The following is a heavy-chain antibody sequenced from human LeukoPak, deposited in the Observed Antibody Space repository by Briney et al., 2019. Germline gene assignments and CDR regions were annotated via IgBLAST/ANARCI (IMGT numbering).Heavy chain of an antibody. CDR3: AREAPQTYYELWSRYCDY. V-gene: IGHV3-7*01. J-gene: IGHJ4*02. Sequence: PGGSLRLSCAASGFTFSSYCMSWVRRAPGKGLEWVANIKQDGSEKYYVDSVKGRFTISRDNAKNSLYLQMNSLRAEDTAVYYCAREAPQTYYELWSRYCDYWGQGTLVTVSS. CDR2: IKQDGSEK. CDR1: GFTFSSYC. D-gene: IGHD3-3*01.